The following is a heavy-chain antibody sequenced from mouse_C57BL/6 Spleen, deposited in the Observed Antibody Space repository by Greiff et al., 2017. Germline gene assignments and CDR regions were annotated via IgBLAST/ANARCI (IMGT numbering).Heavy chain of an antibody. D-gene: IGHD4-1*01. CDR2: IDPSDSYT. CDR3: ARTGTGGYYFDY. Sequence: QVQLQQPGAELVKPGASVKLSCKASGYTFTSYWMQWVKQRPGQGLEWIGEIDPSDSYTNYNQKFKGKATLTVDTSSSTAYMQLSSLTSEDSAVYYCARTGTGGYYFDYWGQGTTLTVSS. CDR1: GYTFTSYW. J-gene: IGHJ2*01. V-gene: IGHV1-50*01.